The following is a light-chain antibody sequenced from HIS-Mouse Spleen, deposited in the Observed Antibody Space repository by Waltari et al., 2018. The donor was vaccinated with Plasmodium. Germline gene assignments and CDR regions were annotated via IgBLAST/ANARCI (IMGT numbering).Light chain of an antibody. CDR1: LDISNY. CDR2: DAS. J-gene: IGKJ3*01. Sequence: DIQMTQSPSSLSASVGDRVTITCQASLDISNYLNWYQQKPGKAPKLLIYDASNLETGVPSRFSGSGSGTDFTFTISSLQPEDIATYYCQQYDNLPPLFTFGPGTKVDIK. CDR3: QQYDNLPPLFT. V-gene: IGKV1-33*01.